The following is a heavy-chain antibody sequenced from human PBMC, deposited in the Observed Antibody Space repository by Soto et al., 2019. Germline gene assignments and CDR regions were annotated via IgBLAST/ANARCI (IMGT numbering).Heavy chain of an antibody. CDR1: GYTFTSYA. CDR3: ESSNGSHYIWFDP. Sequence: QVQLVQSGAEVKKPGASVKVSCKASGYTFTSYAMHWMRQAPGHRLEWMGWINAGNGNTKYSQKFQGRVTITRDTYASTAYMELSSLRSEDKAVYYCESSNGSHYIWFDPWGQGTLVTVSS. J-gene: IGHJ5*02. CDR2: INAGNGNT. V-gene: IGHV1-3*01. D-gene: IGHD1-26*01.